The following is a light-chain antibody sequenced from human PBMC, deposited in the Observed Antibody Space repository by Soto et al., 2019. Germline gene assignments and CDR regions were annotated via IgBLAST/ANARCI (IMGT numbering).Light chain of an antibody. CDR2: EAS. J-gene: IGLJ1*01. Sequence: SPLTRPPCVSGSPGQSVTISCTGSITDFVSYNRVSWYQQPPGTAPKLIIYEASNRPSGVPDRFSGSKSGNTASLTISGLQAADEADYYRRLYKSENTSAFGNGTKVTVL. V-gene: IGLV2-18*01. CDR1: ITDFVSYNR. CDR3: RLYKSENTSA.